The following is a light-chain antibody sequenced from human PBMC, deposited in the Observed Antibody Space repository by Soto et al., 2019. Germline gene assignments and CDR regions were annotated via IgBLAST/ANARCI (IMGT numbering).Light chain of an antibody. V-gene: IGKV1-9*01. CDR3: QQLDRYPFT. CDR1: HDIRTY. CDR2: ASS. J-gene: IGKJ4*01. Sequence: DIQLTQSPSFLSASVGDRVTITCRASHDIRTYLAWYQQQPRKAPRLLIYASSTLQSGVPSRFSGNGSGTEFTLTISSLQPEDFASYYCQQLDRYPFTFGGGTAVEI.